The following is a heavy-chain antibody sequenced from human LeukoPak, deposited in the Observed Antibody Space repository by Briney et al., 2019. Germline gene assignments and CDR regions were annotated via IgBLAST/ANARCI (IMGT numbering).Heavy chain of an antibody. CDR2: IYYSGST. CDR3: ARHLDMAYCGGDCYLFDY. CDR1: GGSISSSSYY. J-gene: IGHJ4*02. D-gene: IGHD2-21*02. Sequence: SETLSLTCTVSGGSISSSSYYWGWIRQPPGKGLEWIGSIYYSGSTYYNPSLKSRVTISVDTSKNQFSLKLSSVTAADTAVYYCARHLDMAYCGGDCYLFDYWGQGTLVTVSS. V-gene: IGHV4-39*01.